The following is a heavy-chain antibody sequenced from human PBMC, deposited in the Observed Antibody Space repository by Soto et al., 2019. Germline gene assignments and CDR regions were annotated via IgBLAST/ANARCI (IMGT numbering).Heavy chain of an antibody. D-gene: IGHD3-3*01. V-gene: IGHV3-23*01. J-gene: IGHJ6*02. CDR1: GFTLSSYA. Sequence: GGSLRLFCSASGFTLSSYAMSWVPHAPGKGLECVSAISGSGGSTYYADSVKGRFTISRDNSKNTLYLQMNSLRAEDTAVYYCAKVFYDLTGMEVWGQGTTVTVSS. CDR2: ISGSGGST. CDR3: AKVFYDLTGMEV.